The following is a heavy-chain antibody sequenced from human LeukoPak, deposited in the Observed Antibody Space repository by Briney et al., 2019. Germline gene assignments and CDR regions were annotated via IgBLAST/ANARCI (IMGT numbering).Heavy chain of an antibody. Sequence: RPSETLSLTCSVSGGSISSYYLSWIRQPLGKGLEWIGYIYSTGTTDYNPSLNSRVTMSLDTSKNHFSLNLTSMTAADTAIYYCAASVSQYFGRDVWGKGTTVIVSS. CDR2: IYSTGTT. D-gene: IGHD3-9*01. CDR1: GGSISSYY. V-gene: IGHV4-4*08. CDR3: AASVSQYFGRDV. J-gene: IGHJ6*04.